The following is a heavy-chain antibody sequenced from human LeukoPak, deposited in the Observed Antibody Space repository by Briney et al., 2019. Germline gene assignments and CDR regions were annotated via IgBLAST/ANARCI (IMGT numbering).Heavy chain of an antibody. J-gene: IGHJ3*01. V-gene: IGHV3-23*01. D-gene: IGHD2-2*01. Sequence: GGSLRLSCAASGFTFSSYSMNWVRQAPGKGLEWVSAISGSGGSTYYADSVKGRFTISRDNSKNTLYLQMNSLRAEDTAVYYCAKDRALIVVVPDAFDVWGQGTMVTVSS. CDR3: AKDRALIVVVPDAFDV. CDR1: GFTFSSYS. CDR2: ISGSGGST.